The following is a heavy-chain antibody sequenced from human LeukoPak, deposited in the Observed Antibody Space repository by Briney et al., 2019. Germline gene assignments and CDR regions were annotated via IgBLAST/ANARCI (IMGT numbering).Heavy chain of an antibody. V-gene: IGHV4-31*01. CDR1: GGSISSGGYY. D-gene: IGHD3-3*01. CDR3: ARVPKSLGITIFGVAFDY. CDR2: IYYSGST. J-gene: IGHJ4*02. Sequence: SETLSLTCTVSGGSISSGGYYWSWIRQHPGKGLEWIGYIYYSGSTYYNPSLKSPFTISVDTSKNQFSLKLSSVTAADTPVYYCARVPKSLGITIFGVAFDYWGQGTLVTVSS.